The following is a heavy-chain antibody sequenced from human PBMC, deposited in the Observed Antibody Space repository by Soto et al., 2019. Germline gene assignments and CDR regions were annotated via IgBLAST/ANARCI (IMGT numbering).Heavy chain of an antibody. CDR1: EGTFSSYA. CDR3: AMFFTIFGVAPFDY. J-gene: IGHJ4*02. CDR2: TIAIFGTA. Sequence: QVQLVQSGAEVKKPGSSVKISCKASEGTFSSYATSWVRQAPGQGLEWMGGTIAIFGTANYAQKFEGRVTITADESTSTAYMELSSLRSEDTAVYYCAMFFTIFGVAPFDYWGQGTLVTVSS. D-gene: IGHD3-3*01. V-gene: IGHV1-69*01.